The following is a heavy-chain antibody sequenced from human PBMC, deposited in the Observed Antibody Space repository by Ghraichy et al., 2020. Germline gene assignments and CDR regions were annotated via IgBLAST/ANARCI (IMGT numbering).Heavy chain of an antibody. Sequence: SETLSLTCTVSGGSISSYYWSWIRQPPGKGLEWIGYIYYSGSTNYNPSLKSRVTISVDTSKNQFSLKLSSVTAADTAVYYCARGSRHYYDSSGYYALKDAFDIWGQGTMVTVSS. CDR2: IYYSGST. CDR3: ARGSRHYYDSSGYYALKDAFDI. D-gene: IGHD3-22*01. J-gene: IGHJ3*02. CDR1: GGSISSYY. V-gene: IGHV4-59*01.